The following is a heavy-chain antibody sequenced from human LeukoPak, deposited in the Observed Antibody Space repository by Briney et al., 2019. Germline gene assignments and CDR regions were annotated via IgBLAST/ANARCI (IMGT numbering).Heavy chain of an antibody. D-gene: IGHD2-15*01. CDR3: VADLGDYADF. V-gene: IGHV3-74*01. CDR1: GFTFSRYW. Sequence: PGGSLRLSCAASGFTFSRYWMYWVRQAPGEGLVWVSHIKTDGTYTSNADSVKGRFTISRDNAKNTLYLQMNSLRVEDTALYYCVADLGDYADFWGQGTLVTVSS. CDR2: IKTDGTYT. J-gene: IGHJ4*02.